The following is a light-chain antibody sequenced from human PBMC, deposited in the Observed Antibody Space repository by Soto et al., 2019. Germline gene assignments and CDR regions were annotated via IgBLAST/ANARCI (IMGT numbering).Light chain of an antibody. CDR3: QQYNSYSQFT. CDR1: QSIKNW. Sequence: DIQMTQSPSTLSASVGDRVTITCRASQSIKNWLAWYQQKPGEAPKLLIYKASTLESGLPSRFSGSGSGTEFTLTISCLQPDDVATYYCQQYNSYSQFTFGPGTKVDIK. V-gene: IGKV1-5*03. CDR2: KAS. J-gene: IGKJ3*01.